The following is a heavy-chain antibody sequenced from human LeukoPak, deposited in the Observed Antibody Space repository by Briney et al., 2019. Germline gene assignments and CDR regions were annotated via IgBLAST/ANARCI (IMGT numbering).Heavy chain of an antibody. D-gene: IGHD6-19*01. J-gene: IGHJ5*02. Sequence: PGGSLRLSCAASVFTVSTDYMSWVPQAPGKGRECVSVIYTSGSTHYADSEQGRFTNSRDNSKNTLYLQMNSLRAEDTAVYYCARYVVDTNGWYYRWFDPWGQGTLVTVSS. CDR3: ARYVVDTNGWYYRWFDP. V-gene: IGHV3-53*01. CDR2: IYTSGST. CDR1: VFTVSTDY.